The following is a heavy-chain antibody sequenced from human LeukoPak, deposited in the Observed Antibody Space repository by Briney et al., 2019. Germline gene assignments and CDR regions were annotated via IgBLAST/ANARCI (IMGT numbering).Heavy chain of an antibody. CDR2: IYNSGIT. CDR1: GGSISSGSYY. Sequence: SETLSLTYTVSGGSISSGSYYWSWIRQPAGKGLEWIGFIYNSGITNYNPSLRSRLTISVDTSKNQFSLKLSSVTAADTALYYCARGYGSGTYYFSNEYYFDYWGQGTLVTVSS. D-gene: IGHD3-10*01. CDR3: ARGYGSGTYYFSNEYYFDY. J-gene: IGHJ4*02. V-gene: IGHV4-61*10.